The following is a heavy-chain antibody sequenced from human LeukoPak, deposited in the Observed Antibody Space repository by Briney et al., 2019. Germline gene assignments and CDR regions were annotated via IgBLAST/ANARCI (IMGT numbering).Heavy chain of an antibody. CDR2: ISGYNGNT. CDR3: ARVDIVVVVAAKRQPYFDY. D-gene: IGHD2-15*01. V-gene: IGHV1-18*01. CDR1: GYTFTSYG. J-gene: IGHJ4*02. Sequence: ASVKVSCKASGYTFTSYGISWVRQAPGQGLEWMGWISGYNGNTNYAQKLQGRVTMTTDTSTSTAYMELRSLRSDDTAVYYCARVDIVVVVAAKRQPYFDYWGQGTLVTVSS.